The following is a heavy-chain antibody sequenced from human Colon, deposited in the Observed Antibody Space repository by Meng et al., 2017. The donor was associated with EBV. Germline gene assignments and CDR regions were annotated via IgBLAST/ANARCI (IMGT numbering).Heavy chain of an antibody. D-gene: IGHD6-19*01. CDR3: ARVSSGWDYFDY. Sequence: GQLQESGAGLVKPSQTLSLTCTVSGGSVSSGGYYWTWIRQHPGKGLEWFGHIYYSGSTFYYPSLKRRVIISIDTSKNQFSLNLRSVTAADTAVYYCARVSSGWDYFDYWGQGTLVTVSS. CDR2: IYYSGST. CDR1: GGSVSSGGYY. J-gene: IGHJ4*02. V-gene: IGHV4-31*03.